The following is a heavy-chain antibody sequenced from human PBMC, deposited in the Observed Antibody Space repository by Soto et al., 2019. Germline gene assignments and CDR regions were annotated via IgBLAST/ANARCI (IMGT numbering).Heavy chain of an antibody. CDR2: IYYSGST. V-gene: IGHV4-59*01. CDR1: GGSISSYY. J-gene: IGHJ4*02. D-gene: IGHD3-3*01. Sequence: SETLSLTCTVSGGSISSYYWSWIRQPPGKGLEWIGYIYYSGSTNYNPSLKSRVTISVDTSKNQFSLKLSSVTAADTAVYYCARDRYDFWSGPYFDYWGQGTLVTV. CDR3: ARDRYDFWSGPYFDY.